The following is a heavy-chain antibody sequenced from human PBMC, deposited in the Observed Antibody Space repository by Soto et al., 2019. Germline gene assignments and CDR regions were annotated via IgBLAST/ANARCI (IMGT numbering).Heavy chain of an antibody. D-gene: IGHD1-26*01. CDR3: ARDWELEPSGVAY. V-gene: IGHV3-30-3*01. Sequence: QVQMVESGGGVVQPGRSLRLSCAASGFTFSSYAMHWVRQAPGKGLEWVAVISYDGSNKYYADSVKGRFTISRDNSKNTLYLQMNSLRAEDTAVYSCARDWELEPSGVAYWGQGTLVTVSS. CDR1: GFTFSSYA. J-gene: IGHJ4*02. CDR2: ISYDGSNK.